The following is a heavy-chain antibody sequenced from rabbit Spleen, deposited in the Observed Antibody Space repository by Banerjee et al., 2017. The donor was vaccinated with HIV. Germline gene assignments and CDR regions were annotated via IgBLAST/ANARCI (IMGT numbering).Heavy chain of an antibody. V-gene: IGHV1S40*01. J-gene: IGHJ4*01. D-gene: IGHD2-1*01. CDR1: GFSFSSSYW. Sequence: QSLEESGGDLVKPGASLTLTCTASGFSFSSSYWICWVRQAPGKGLEWIGIIDVGEGNTDYASWVNGRFTISSDNAQNTVDLQVSGLTAADTATYFCVRDQAGDADYGPYYLNLWGPGDPGHRL. CDR2: IDVGEGNT. CDR3: VRDQAGDADYGPYYLNL.